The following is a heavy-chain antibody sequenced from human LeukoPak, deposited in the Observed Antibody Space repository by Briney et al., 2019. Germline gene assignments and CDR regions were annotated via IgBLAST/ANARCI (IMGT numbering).Heavy chain of an antibody. J-gene: IGHJ4*02. CDR2: MNPNSGNT. CDR3: ARSLRGWYKDY. CDR1: GYTFTGYY. V-gene: IGHV1-8*02. D-gene: IGHD6-19*01. Sequence: GASVKVSCKASGYTFTGYYMHWVRQATGQGLEWMGWMNPNSGNTAYAQKFQGRVTMTTDTSISTAYMELSSLRSEDTAVYYCARSLRGWYKDYWGQGTLVTVSS.